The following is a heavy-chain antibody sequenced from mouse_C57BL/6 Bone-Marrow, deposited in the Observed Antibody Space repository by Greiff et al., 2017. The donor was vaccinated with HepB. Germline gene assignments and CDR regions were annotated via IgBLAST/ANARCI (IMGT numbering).Heavy chain of an antibody. CDR3: SRYMSSFYAMDY. V-gene: IGHV7-3*01. CDR1: GFTFTDYY. D-gene: IGHD1-1*01. J-gene: IGHJ4*01. CDR2: IRNKANGYTT. Sequence: EVKLVESGGGLVQPGGSLSLSCAASGFTFTDYYMSWVRPPPGKALEWLGFIRNKANGYTTEYSASVKGRFTISRDNSQSILYLQMNALRAEDSATYYCSRYMSSFYAMDYWGQGTSVTVSS.